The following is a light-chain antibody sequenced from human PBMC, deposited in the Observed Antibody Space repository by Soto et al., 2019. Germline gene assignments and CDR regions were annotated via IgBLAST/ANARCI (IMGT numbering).Light chain of an antibody. CDR1: QGIRND. V-gene: IGKV1-39*01. Sequence: DIQMTQSPSSLSASVGDRVTITCRASQGIRNDLGWYQQKPGKAPKRLIYDISTLQSGVPSRFSGSGSGTDFTLTISSLQHEDFATYYCQQSYYNPTFGQGTRAEIK. CDR2: DIS. CDR3: QQSYYNPT. J-gene: IGKJ1*01.